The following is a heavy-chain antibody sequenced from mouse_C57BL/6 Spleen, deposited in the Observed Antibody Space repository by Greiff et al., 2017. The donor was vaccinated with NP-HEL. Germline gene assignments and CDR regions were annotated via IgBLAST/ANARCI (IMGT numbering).Heavy chain of an antibody. CDR3: ARADSNYRYWYFDV. D-gene: IGHD2-5*01. J-gene: IGHJ1*03. Sequence: EVNLVESEGGLVQPGSSMKLSCTASGFTFSDYYMAWVRQVPEKGLEWVANINYDGSSTYYLDSLKSRFIISRDNAKNILYLQMRSLKSEDTATSYCARADSNYRYWYFDVWGTGTTVTVSS. V-gene: IGHV5-16*01. CDR1: GFTFSDYY. CDR2: INYDGSST.